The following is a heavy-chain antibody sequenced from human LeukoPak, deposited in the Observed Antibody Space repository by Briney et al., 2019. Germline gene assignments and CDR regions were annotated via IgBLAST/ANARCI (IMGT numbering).Heavy chain of an antibody. V-gene: IGHV3-23*01. Sequence: GGSLRLSCAASGFTVSSNYMSWVRQAPGKGLEWVSSLSTTDDGTYYADSVKGRFTISRDNSKNTLYLQMISLRAEDTAVYHCARLSGYDYFDYWGQGTLVTVSS. CDR1: GFTVSSNY. CDR3: ARLSGYDYFDY. D-gene: IGHD5-12*01. CDR2: LSTTDDGT. J-gene: IGHJ4*02.